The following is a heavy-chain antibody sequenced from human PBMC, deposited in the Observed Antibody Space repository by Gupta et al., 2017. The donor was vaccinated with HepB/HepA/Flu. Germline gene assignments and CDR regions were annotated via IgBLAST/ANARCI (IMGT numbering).Heavy chain of an antibody. V-gene: IGHV3-23*01. D-gene: IGHD3-16*01. Sequence: EVQLLESGGGLGQPGGSLRLSCAASGFTFRSYAMNWVRQAPHKGLEWVSGINGESDKTAYADSVKGRFTISRDNSKNTLYLHMSSLRVDDTAVYYCAKVAAPGRLGHYDFWGQGTRVTVSS. CDR2: INGESDKT. J-gene: IGHJ4*02. CDR1: GFTFRSYA. CDR3: AKVAAPGRLGHYDF.